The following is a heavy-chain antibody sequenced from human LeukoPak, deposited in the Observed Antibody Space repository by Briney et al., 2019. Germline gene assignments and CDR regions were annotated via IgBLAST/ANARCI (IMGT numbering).Heavy chain of an antibody. D-gene: IGHD3-16*02. CDR3: ARAGVITFGGVIVADY. CDR1: GFTFSDYW. CDR2: IKLVLVGK. J-gene: IGHJ4*02. V-gene: IGHV3-7*01. Sequence: GGSLRLSCAASGFTFSDYWMSWVRQAPGKGLEWVANIKLVLVGKYYMDSVKGRFTISRDNAKNSLYLQMNSLRAEDTAVYHCARAGVITFGGVIVADYWGQGTLATDSS.